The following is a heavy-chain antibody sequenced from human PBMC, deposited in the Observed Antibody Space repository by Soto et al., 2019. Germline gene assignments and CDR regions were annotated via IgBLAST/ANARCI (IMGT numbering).Heavy chain of an antibody. Sequence: QVQLQQWGAGLLKPSETLSLTCAVYGGSFSGYYWSWIRQPPGKGLEWIGEINHSGSTNYNPSLKRRVTISVDTSKHQFSLKLSSVTAADTAVYYCARVETMIVVVITIRGAFDIWGQGTMVTVSS. D-gene: IGHD3-22*01. CDR3: ARVETMIVVVITIRGAFDI. J-gene: IGHJ3*02. V-gene: IGHV4-34*01. CDR1: GGSFSGYY. CDR2: INHSGST.